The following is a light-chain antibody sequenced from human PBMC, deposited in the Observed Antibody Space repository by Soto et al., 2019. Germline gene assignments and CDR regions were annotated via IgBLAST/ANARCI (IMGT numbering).Light chain of an antibody. CDR3: CSYAGSYTVV. CDR2: DVS. CDR1: SSDVGGYNY. J-gene: IGLJ2*01. Sequence: QSVLTQPRSVSGSPGQSVTISCTGTSSDVGGYNYVSWYQQHPGKAPKLMIYDVSKRPSGVPDRFFGSKSGNTASLTISGLQAEDEADYYCCSYAGSYTVVFGGGTKLTVL. V-gene: IGLV2-11*01.